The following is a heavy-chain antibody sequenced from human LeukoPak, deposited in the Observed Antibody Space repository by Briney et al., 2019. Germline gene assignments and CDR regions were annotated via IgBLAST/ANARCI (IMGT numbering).Heavy chain of an antibody. J-gene: IGHJ2*01. CDR3: ARQVHSTPIIVLVVTPPYVPDFDV. D-gene: IGHD3-22*01. CDR1: GGSISTTTYY. Sequence: SESLSLTCTVSGGSISTTTYYWGWIRQPPGKGLEWIGCIYYGGNTYYNPSLESGLTIAVDTSKNEFSLKLRSVTAADTAVYYCARQVHSTPIIVLVVTPPYVPDFDVWGRGTLVTVSS. V-gene: IGHV4-39*01. CDR2: IYYGGNT.